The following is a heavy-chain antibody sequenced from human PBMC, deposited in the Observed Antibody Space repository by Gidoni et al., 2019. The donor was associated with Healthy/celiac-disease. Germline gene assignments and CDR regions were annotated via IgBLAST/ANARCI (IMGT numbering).Heavy chain of an antibody. V-gene: IGHV1-69*06. CDR2: IIPIFGTA. J-gene: IGHJ6*02. D-gene: IGHD4-17*01. CDR1: GGTFSSYA. Sequence: QVQLVQSGAEVKKPGSSVKVSCKASGGTFSSYAISWVRQAPGQGLEWMGGIIPIFGTANYAQKFQGRVTITADKSTSTAYMELSSLRSEDTAVYYCARVAYYGGITGGDYYYGMDVWGQGTTVTVSS. CDR3: ARVAYYGGITGGDYYYGMDV.